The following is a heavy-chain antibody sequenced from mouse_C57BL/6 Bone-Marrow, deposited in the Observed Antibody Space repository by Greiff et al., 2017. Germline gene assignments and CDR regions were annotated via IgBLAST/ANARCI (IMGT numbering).Heavy chain of an antibody. CDR3: AREDITTVVAR. D-gene: IGHD1-1*01. Sequence: DVKLVESGGGLVKPGGSLKISCAASGFTFSSYAMSWVSQTPEKRLEWVATISDGGSYTYYPDNVKGRFTISRDNAKNNLYLQMSHLKSEDTAMYYCAREDITTVVARWGQGTSVTVSS. CDR1: GFTFSSYA. CDR2: ISDGGSYT. V-gene: IGHV5-4*01. J-gene: IGHJ4*01.